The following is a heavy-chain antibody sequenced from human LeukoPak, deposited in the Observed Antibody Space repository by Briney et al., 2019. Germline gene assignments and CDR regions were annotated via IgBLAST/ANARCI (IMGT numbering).Heavy chain of an antibody. CDR2: INHSGAT. J-gene: IGHJ5*01. CDR1: GGSFSDYN. Sequence: SETLSLTCAVYGGSFSDYNWNWVRQPPRKGLEWIGEINHSGATNYNPSLKRRVIIPVDTSKNQFSLKVNHVTAADTAVYYCARGSPKYDSWGQGTLVTVSS. V-gene: IGHV4-34*01. CDR3: ARGSPKYDS.